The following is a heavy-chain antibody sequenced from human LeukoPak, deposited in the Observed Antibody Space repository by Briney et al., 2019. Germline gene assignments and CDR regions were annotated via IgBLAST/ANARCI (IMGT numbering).Heavy chain of an antibody. CDR3: ARDSYYDSSGYFPYY. CDR2: IIPIFGIT. J-gene: IGHJ4*02. Sequence: SVKLSCKASGCTFSIYAISWVRQAPGQGLEWMGRIIPIFGITNYAQKFQGRGTITADKSTSTAYMELSSLRSEDTAVYYCARDSYYDSSGYFPYYWGQGTLVTVSS. D-gene: IGHD3-22*01. V-gene: IGHV1-69*04. CDR1: GCTFSIYA.